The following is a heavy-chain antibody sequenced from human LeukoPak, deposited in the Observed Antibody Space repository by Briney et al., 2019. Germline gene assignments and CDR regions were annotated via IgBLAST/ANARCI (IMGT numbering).Heavy chain of an antibody. V-gene: IGHV3-30*02. CDR3: AKDIRTDYVLTH. D-gene: IGHD3-9*01. Sequence: GGSLRLSCAASGFSFSSYAMHWVRQTPGKGLEWVAFIRYDGSNKSYADSVKGRFTISRDNSKNTLYLLMDGLRAADTAVYYCAKDIRTDYVLTHWGQGTLVTVSS. J-gene: IGHJ4*02. CDR2: IRYDGSNK. CDR1: GFSFSSYA.